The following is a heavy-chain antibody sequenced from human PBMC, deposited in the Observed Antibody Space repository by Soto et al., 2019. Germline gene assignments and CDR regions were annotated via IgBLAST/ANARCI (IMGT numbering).Heavy chain of an antibody. V-gene: IGHV4-61*01. CDR1: GGSVNSGRYY. J-gene: IGHJ5*02. CDR3: ARGPAGSGSYFA. D-gene: IGHD3-10*01. Sequence: PSETLSLTCTVSGGSVNSGRYYWSWIRQPPGKGLEWIGYMYYTGSTYYNPSLKSRVSISVDTAKNQFSLKLSSVAAADTAVYYCARGPAGSGSYFAWGQGTLVTVSS. CDR2: MYYTGST.